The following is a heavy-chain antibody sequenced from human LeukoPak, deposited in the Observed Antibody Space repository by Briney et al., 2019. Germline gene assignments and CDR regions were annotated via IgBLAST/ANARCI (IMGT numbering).Heavy chain of an antibody. V-gene: IGHV1-69*13. Sequence: ASVKVSCKASGYTFTSYGISWVRQAPGQGLEWMGGIIPIFGTANYAQKFQGRVTITADESTSTAYMELSSLRSEDTAVYYCARVGIAAYPAAMNYWGQGTLVTVSS. D-gene: IGHD6-13*01. CDR2: IIPIFGTA. CDR3: ARVGIAAYPAAMNY. CDR1: GYTFTSYG. J-gene: IGHJ4*02.